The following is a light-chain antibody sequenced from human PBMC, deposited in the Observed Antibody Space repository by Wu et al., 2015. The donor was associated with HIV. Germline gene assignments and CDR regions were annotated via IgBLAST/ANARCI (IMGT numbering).Light chain of an antibody. CDR1: QSVSSSY. CDR3: QQRDDWPLT. Sequence: EIVLTQSPGTLSLSPGERATLSCRASQSVSSSYLAWYQQKPGQAPRLLIYGASSRATGIPDRFSGSGSATDFHLTISSLEPEDSAIYYCQQRDDWPLTFGGGPRWRSN. V-gene: IGKV3D-20*02. J-gene: IGKJ4*01. CDR2: GAS.